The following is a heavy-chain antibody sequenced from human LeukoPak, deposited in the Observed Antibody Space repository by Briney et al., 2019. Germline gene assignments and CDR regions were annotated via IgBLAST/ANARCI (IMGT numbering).Heavy chain of an antibody. CDR1: GYTFTSYD. CDR3: ARRHGRCSDGSCYYPDY. J-gene: IGHJ4*02. CDR2: MNPNSGNS. V-gene: IGHV1-8*01. D-gene: IGHD2-15*01. Sequence: ASVKVSCKASGYTFTSYDINWVRQATGQGLEWMGWMNPNSGNSGYAQKFQGRVTMTRNSSITTAYMELSSLRSEDTAVYYCARRHGRCSDGSCYYPDYWGQGTLVTVSS.